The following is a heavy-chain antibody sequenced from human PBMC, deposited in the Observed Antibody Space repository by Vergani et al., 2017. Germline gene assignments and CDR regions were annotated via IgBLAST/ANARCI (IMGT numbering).Heavy chain of an antibody. CDR3: ARARFLEWKLVLDL. Sequence: EVQLVESGGGLVKPGGSLRLSCAASGFTFSRNWMHWVRQAPGKGLVWVSRINSVGSSTNYADSVKGRFTISRDNAKNTLYLQMNSLRAEDTAVYYCARARFLEWKLVLDLWGRGTLVTVSS. J-gene: IGHJ2*01. CDR1: GFTFSRNW. V-gene: IGHV3-74*01. CDR2: INSVGSST. D-gene: IGHD3-3*01.